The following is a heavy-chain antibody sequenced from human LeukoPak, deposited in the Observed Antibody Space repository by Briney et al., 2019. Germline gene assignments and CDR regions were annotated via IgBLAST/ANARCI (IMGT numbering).Heavy chain of an antibody. D-gene: IGHD6-13*01. CDR2: IYYSGST. CDR1: GGSISSYY. CDR3: ARGRGIAAQYFQH. Sequence: KTSESLSLTCTVSGGSISSYYWSWIRQPPGKGLEWIGYIYYSGSTNYNPSLKSRVTISVDTSKNQFSLKLSSVTAADTAVYYCARGRGIAAQYFQHWGQGTLVTVSS. J-gene: IGHJ1*01. V-gene: IGHV4-59*01.